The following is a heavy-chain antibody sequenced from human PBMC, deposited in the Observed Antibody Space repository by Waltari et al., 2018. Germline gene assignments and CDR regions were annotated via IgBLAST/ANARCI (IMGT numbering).Heavy chain of an antibody. Sequence: QVQLQQWGAGLLKPSETLSLTCAVYGGSFSGYYWSWIRQPPGKGLEWIGEINHSGSTNYNPSLKSRVTISVDTSKNQFSLKLSSVTAADTAVYYCAREVLGYDFWSRSSLYYGMDVWGQGTTVTVSS. CDR2: INHSGST. V-gene: IGHV4-34*01. CDR1: GGSFSGYY. CDR3: AREVLGYDFWSRSSLYYGMDV. J-gene: IGHJ6*02. D-gene: IGHD3-3*01.